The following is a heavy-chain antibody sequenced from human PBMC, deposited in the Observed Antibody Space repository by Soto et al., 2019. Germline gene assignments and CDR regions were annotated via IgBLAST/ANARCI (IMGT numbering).Heavy chain of an antibody. CDR2: IYYSGST. Sequence: SETLSLTCNVSGGSINNYYWNWIRQSPGKGLEWMGYIYYSGSTNYNPSLESRLTMSLDTSKNHLFLIMNSVTAADTAVYYCARGRGDYDGSDYYGKDVWGQGTTVTVSS. CDR1: GGSINNYY. V-gene: IGHV4-59*01. D-gene: IGHD3-10*01. CDR3: ARGRGDYDGSDYYGKDV. J-gene: IGHJ6*02.